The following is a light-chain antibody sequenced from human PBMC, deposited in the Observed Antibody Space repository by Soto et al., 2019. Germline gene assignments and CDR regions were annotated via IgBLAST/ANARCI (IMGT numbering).Light chain of an antibody. CDR2: DDS. Sequence: SYELTQPPSLSVALGQTARITCGEANIGSNSVHWYQQKPGQSPVLVVYDDSDRPAGIPERFSGSNSGNTATLTISRVEAGDEADYYCQVWDSSINQALFGGGTQLTVL. J-gene: IGLJ2*01. CDR1: NIGSNS. CDR3: QVWDSSINQAL. V-gene: IGLV3-21*02.